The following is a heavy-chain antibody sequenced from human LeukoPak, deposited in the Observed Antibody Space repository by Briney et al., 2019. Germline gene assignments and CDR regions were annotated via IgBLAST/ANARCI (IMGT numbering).Heavy chain of an antibody. V-gene: IGHV3-23*01. Sequence: GGSLRLSCETSGFTFSHYAMSWVRQAPGKGLEWVSAISGSGGSTYYADSVKGRFTISRDNSKNTLYLQMNSLRAEDTAVYYCAKLSTGLFGYWGQGTLVTASS. CDR2: ISGSGGST. CDR1: GFTFSHYA. D-gene: IGHD5/OR15-5a*01. J-gene: IGHJ4*02. CDR3: AKLSTGLFGY.